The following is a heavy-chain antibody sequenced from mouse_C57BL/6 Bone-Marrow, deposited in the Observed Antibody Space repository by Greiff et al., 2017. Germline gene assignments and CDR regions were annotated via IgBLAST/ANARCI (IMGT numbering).Heavy chain of an antibody. J-gene: IGHJ3*01. Sequence: VQGVESGPGLVAPSQSLSITCTVSGFSLTSYAISWVRQPPGKGLEWLGVIWTGGGTNYNSALKSRLSISKDNSKSQVFLKMNSLQTDDTARYYCARNKGYYGNPDWFAYWGQGTLVTVSA. CDR1: GFSLTSYA. CDR3: ARNKGYYGNPDWFAY. D-gene: IGHD2-1*01. CDR2: IWTGGGT. V-gene: IGHV2-9-1*01.